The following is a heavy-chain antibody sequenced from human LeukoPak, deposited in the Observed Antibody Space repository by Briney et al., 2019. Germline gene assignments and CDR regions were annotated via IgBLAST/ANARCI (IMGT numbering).Heavy chain of an antibody. CDR1: GGSISSGGYS. V-gene: IGHV4-30-2*01. Sequence: SQTLSLTRTVSGGSISSGGYSWSWIRQPPGKGLEWIGYIYHSGSTYYNPSLKSRVTISVDRSKNQFSLKLSSVTAADTAVYYCAALYSSGWYYFDYWGQGTLVTVSS. CDR3: AALYSSGWYYFDY. J-gene: IGHJ4*02. D-gene: IGHD6-19*01. CDR2: IYHSGST.